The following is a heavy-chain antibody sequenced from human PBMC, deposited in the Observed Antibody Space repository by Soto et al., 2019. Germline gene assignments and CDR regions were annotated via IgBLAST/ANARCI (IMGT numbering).Heavy chain of an antibody. J-gene: IGHJ6*02. D-gene: IGHD6-13*01. CDR3: AKVLTGYSSSWAIEIYYYYGMDV. V-gene: IGHV3-23*01. CDR2: LSGSGGST. CDR1: GFTFSSYS. Sequence: GGSXSLSCAASGFTFSSYSMNWVRQAPGKGLEWVSGLSGSGGSTYYADSVKGRFTISRDNSKNTLYLQMNSLRAEDTAVYYCAKVLTGYSSSWAIEIYYYYGMDVWGQGTTVTVSS.